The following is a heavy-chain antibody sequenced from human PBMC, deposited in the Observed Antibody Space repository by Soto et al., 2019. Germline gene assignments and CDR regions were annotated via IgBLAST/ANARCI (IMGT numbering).Heavy chain of an antibody. J-gene: IGHJ4*02. D-gene: IGHD3-22*01. V-gene: IGHV2-70*01. Sequence: SFPTLVNPTQPPTLTCTFSGFSLSTSGMCVSWIRQPPGKALEWLALIDWDDDKYYSTSLETRLTISKDTSKNQVVLTMTNMDPVETATYYCARVDDSSGYYLFDYWGQGTLVTVTS. CDR2: IDWDDDK. CDR1: GFSLSTSGMC. CDR3: ARVDDSSGYYLFDY.